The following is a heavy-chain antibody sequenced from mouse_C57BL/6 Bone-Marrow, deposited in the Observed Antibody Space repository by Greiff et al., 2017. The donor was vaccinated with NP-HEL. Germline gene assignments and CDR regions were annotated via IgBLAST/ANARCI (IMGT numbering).Heavy chain of an antibody. J-gene: IGHJ2*01. CDR3: TTTVVPGDFDC. CDR1: GFTFSSYA. CDR2: ISSGGDYI. D-gene: IGHD1-1*01. V-gene: IGHV5-9-1*02. Sequence: EVKVVESGEGLVKPGGSLKLSCAASGFTFSSYAMSWVRQTPEKRLEWVAYISSGGDYIYYADTVKGRFTISRDNARNTLYLQMSSLKSEDTAMYYCTTTVVPGDFDCWGQGTTLTVSS.